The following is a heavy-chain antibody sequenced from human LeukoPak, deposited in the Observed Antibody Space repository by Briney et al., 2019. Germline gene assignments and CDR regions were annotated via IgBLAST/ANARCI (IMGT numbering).Heavy chain of an antibody. CDR2: IDFDGTIT. D-gene: IGHD1-14*01. CDR1: GFTFSSYA. J-gene: IGHJ4*02. Sequence: QPGGSLILSCAASGFTFSSYAMSWVRHAPGKGPMWLSRIDFDGTITTYADSVEGRFTISRDNTKNMLYLQMNSLRVDDTAVYYCARDLTWNQVDFWGQGTLVTVSS. V-gene: IGHV3-74*01. CDR3: ARDLTWNQVDF.